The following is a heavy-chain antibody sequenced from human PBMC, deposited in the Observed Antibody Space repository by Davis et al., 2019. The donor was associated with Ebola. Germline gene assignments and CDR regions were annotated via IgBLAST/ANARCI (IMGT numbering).Heavy chain of an antibody. CDR2: INPENGNT. D-gene: IGHD5-18*01. CDR1: GYTFISYG. Sequence: ASVKVSCKASGYTFISYGIHWVRQAPGQGPEWMGWINPENGNTRYSQSFQGRVTIATDTSASTAYLELRSLTSEDTGLYYCARALRPTAMVTIDYYMDVWGKGTTITVSS. J-gene: IGHJ6*03. CDR3: ARALRPTAMVTIDYYMDV. V-gene: IGHV1-3*01.